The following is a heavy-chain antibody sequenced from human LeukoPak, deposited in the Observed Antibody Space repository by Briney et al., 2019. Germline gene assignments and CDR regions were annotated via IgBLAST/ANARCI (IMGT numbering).Heavy chain of an antibody. D-gene: IGHD2/OR15-2a*01. CDR3: ARHASILPYYFDY. J-gene: IGHJ4*02. CDR2: IYYSGST. CDR1: GGSINNYY. V-gene: IGHV4-59*08. Sequence: SETLSLTCTVSGGSINNYYWSWIRQPPGRGLEWIGYIYYSGSTNYNPSLKSRVTISVDTSKNQFSLKLSSVTAADTAVYYCARHASILPYYFDYWGQGTLVTASS.